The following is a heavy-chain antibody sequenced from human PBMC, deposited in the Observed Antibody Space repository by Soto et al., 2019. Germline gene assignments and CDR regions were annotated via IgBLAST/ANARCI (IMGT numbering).Heavy chain of an antibody. D-gene: IGHD6-6*01. J-gene: IGHJ4*02. Sequence: EVQLLESGGGLVQPGGSLRLSCAASGFTFSSYAMSWVRQAPGKGLEWVSAISGSGGSTYYADSVKGRFTISRDNSKNTLYLQMNSLRAEDTAVYYCAKDRGIAARPWGYYFDYWGQGTLVTVSS. CDR2: ISGSGGST. V-gene: IGHV3-23*01. CDR3: AKDRGIAARPWGYYFDY. CDR1: GFTFSSYA.